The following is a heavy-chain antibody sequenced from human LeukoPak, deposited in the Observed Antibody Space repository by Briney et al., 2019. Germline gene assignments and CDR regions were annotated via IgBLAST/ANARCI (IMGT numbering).Heavy chain of an antibody. Sequence: SVKVSCKASGGTFSSYAIRWVREAPGQGLEWMAGIIPIFGTANYAQKFQGRVTITTDESTSTAYMELSSLRSADTAVYYCASNPDYDSSGSPVDYWGQGTLVTVSS. CDR1: GGTFSSYA. CDR3: ASNPDYDSSGSPVDY. V-gene: IGHV1-69*05. D-gene: IGHD3-22*01. J-gene: IGHJ4*02. CDR2: IIPIFGTA.